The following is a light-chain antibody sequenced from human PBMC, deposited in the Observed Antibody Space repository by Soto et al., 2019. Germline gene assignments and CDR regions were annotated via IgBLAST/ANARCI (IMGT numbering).Light chain of an antibody. CDR1: QSVSSY. V-gene: IGKV3-11*01. CDR2: DAS. CDR3: QQRSNWPPIT. Sequence: EIVLTQSPATLSLSPGERATLSCRASQSVSSYLAWYQQKPGQAPRLLIYDASNRATGVPARFSGSGSGTDFTLCISSREPQDFAVYYCQQRSNWPPITFGQGTRLEI. J-gene: IGKJ5*01.